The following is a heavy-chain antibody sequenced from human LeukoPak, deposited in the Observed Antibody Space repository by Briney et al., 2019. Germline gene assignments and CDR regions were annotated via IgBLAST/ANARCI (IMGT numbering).Heavy chain of an antibody. CDR1: GFSFSSHG. V-gene: IGHV3-23*01. CDR3: AKIGVIGNWYYDV. D-gene: IGHD3-10*01. J-gene: IGHJ2*01. Sequence: GGSLRLSCAASGFSFSSHGMSWVRQAPWKGPEWVSSISSGSDYTFYADSVKGRFTISRDNSKNTLYLQMNSLRAGDTAIYHCAKIGVIGNWYYDVWGRGTLDTVSS. CDR2: ISSGSDYT.